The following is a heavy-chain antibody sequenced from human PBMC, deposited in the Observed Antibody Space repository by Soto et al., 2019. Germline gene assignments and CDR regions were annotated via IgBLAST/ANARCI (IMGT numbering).Heavy chain of an antibody. Sequence: PSETQSLTCTVYGGTFRGYDWSWIRQPPGKGLEWIGEINHSGSTNYNPSLKSRVTISVDTSKNQFSLKLSSVTAADTAVYYCGRGRKSKRYYGSGTSDYWGQGTLVTVSS. D-gene: IGHD3-10*01. V-gene: IGHV4-34*01. CDR1: GGTFRGYD. CDR3: GRGRKSKRYYGSGTSDY. J-gene: IGHJ4*02. CDR2: INHSGST.